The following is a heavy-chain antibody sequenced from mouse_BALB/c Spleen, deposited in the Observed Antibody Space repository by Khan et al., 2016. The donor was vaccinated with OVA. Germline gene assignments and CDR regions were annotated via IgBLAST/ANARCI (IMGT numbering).Heavy chain of an antibody. CDR1: GYAFTSYY. CDR3: TRTVYGSPFAY. Sequence: QVQLQQSGAELVKPGASVKLSCKASGYAFTSYYMYWVKQRPGQGLEWIGGINPNNGDTYFNENFKDKDALTVDKSSSSAYMQLSSLTSEASAVYDCTRTVYGSPFAYWGQGTLVTVSA. J-gene: IGHJ3*01. CDR2: INPNNGDT. V-gene: IGHV1-53*01. D-gene: IGHD1-1*02.